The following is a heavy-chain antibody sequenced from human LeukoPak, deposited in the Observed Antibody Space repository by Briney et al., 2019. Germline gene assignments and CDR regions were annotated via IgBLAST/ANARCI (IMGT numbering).Heavy chain of an antibody. CDR1: GFTFTTYW. V-gene: IGHV3-74*01. CDR3: ASGGLFAYYFDY. Sequence: GGSLRLSCAASGFTFTTYWMHWVRQTPGKGLVWVSRIKGDGSSTSYADSVKGRFTISRDNAKNTVYLQMNSLRAEDTAVYYCASGGLFAYYFDYWGQGTLVTVSS. CDR2: IKGDGSST. D-gene: IGHD3-10*02. J-gene: IGHJ4*02.